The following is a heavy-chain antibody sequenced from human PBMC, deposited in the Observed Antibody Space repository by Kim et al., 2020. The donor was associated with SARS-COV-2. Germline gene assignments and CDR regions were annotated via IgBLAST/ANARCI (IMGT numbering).Heavy chain of an antibody. Sequence: GGSLRLSCAASGFTFSSYGMHWVRQAPGKGLEWVAVISYDGSNKYYADSVKGRFTISRDNSKNTLYLQMNSLRAEDTAVYYCAKEEGSGYSSGWTYYYYGMDVWGQGTXVTVSS. V-gene: IGHV3-30*18. CDR2: ISYDGSNK. CDR3: AKEEGSGYSSGWTYYYYGMDV. D-gene: IGHD6-19*01. J-gene: IGHJ6*02. CDR1: GFTFSSYG.